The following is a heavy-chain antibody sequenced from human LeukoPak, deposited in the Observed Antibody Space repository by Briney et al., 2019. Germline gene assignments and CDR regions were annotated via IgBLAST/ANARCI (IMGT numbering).Heavy chain of an antibody. CDR2: INHSGST. CDR1: GGSFSGYY. D-gene: IGHD4-17*01. J-gene: IGHJ5*02. Sequence: PSETLSLTCAVYGGSFSGYYWSWIRQPPGKGLEWIGEINHSGSTNYNPSLKSRVTISVDTSKNQFSLKLSSVTAADTAVYYCASGFRYGFRFDPWGQGTLVTVSS. V-gene: IGHV4-34*01. CDR3: ASGFRYGFRFDP.